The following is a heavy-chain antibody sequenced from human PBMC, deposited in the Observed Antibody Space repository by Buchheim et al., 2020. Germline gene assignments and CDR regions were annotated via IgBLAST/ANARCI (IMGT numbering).Heavy chain of an antibody. V-gene: IGHV3-30*18. D-gene: IGHD5-24*01. CDR1: GFTFSSYG. CDR2: ISYDGSNK. J-gene: IGHJ2*01. CDR3: AKGTATIKGYFDL. Sequence: QVQLVESGGGVVQPGRSLRLSCAASGFTFSSYGVHWVRQAPGKGLEWVVVISYDGSNKYYADSVKGRFTISRDNSKNTLYLQMNSLRAEDTAVYYCAKGTATIKGYFDLWGRGTL.